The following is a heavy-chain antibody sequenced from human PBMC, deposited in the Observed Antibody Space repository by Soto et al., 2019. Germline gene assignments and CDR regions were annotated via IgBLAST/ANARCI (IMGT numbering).Heavy chain of an antibody. CDR3: TKASSDRHHMDV. CDR1: GFTFRNFV. J-gene: IGHJ6*02. CDR2: ITSTGGDT. Sequence: EVQLLESGGGLVQPGGSLRLSCATSGFTFRNFVMRWVRQTPGKGLEWVSTITSTGGDTSYTDSVKGRFTISRDNSKNTLYLQMSSLRAEDTALYYCTKASSDRHHMDVWGQGTTVTVSS. V-gene: IGHV3-23*01.